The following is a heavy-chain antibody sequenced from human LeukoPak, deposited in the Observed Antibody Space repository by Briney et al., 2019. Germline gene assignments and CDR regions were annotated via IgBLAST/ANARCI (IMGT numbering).Heavy chain of an antibody. V-gene: IGHV4-61*02. CDR3: ARDLAYMGNAFDI. Sequence: SEALSLTCTVSGGSISSGSYYWSWIRQPAGKGLEWIGRIYTSGSTNYNRSLKSRVTISVDTSKNQFSLKLSSVTAADTAVYYCARDLAYMGNAFDIWGQGTMVTVSS. J-gene: IGHJ3*02. CDR2: IYTSGST. CDR1: GGSISSGSYY. D-gene: IGHD3-16*01.